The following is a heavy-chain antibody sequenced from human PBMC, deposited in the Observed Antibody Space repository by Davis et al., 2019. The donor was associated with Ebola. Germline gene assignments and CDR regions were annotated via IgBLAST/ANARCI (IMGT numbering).Heavy chain of an antibody. V-gene: IGHV3-23*01. CDR2: ISRSGGST. D-gene: IGHD5-18*01. J-gene: IGHJ4*02. CDR1: GSTSRKYV. Sequence: PGGSLRPSCLAPGSTSRKYVESWVPQAPGKGLGWVSRISRSGGSTYYAASVKGRFTTSRDNTKSTVYLQMNSLRAEDTAVYYCAKDNWIQRYFDYWGQGTLVTVSS. CDR3: AKDNWIQRYFDY.